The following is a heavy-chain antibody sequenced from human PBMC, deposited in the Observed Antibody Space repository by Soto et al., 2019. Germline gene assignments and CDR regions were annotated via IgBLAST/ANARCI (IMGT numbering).Heavy chain of an antibody. Sequence: ASVKVSCKASGYTFTGYYMHWVRQAPGQGLEWMGWINPNSGGTNYAQKFQGWVTMTRDTSISTAYMELSRLRSDDTAVYYCARDTHPARYYEFWSGYYPLDYWGQGTLVTVSS. V-gene: IGHV1-2*04. D-gene: IGHD3-3*01. CDR2: INPNSGGT. CDR3: ARDTHPARYYEFWSGYYPLDY. J-gene: IGHJ4*02. CDR1: GYTFTGYY.